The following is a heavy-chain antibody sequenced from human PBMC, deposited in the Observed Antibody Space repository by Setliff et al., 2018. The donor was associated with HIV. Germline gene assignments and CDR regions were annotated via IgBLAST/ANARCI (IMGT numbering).Heavy chain of an antibody. Sequence: PSETLSLTCAVYGGSFSGYYWSWIRQPPGKGLEWIGEINHSGSTNYNPSLKSRVTMSIDTSKYQFSLKLPSVTAADTAIYYCARGSCSGGSCYGRYSYFYMDVWGKGTTVTAP. V-gene: IGHV4-34*01. CDR1: GGSFSGYY. D-gene: IGHD2-15*01. J-gene: IGHJ6*03. CDR2: INHSGST. CDR3: ARGSCSGGSCYGRYSYFYMDV.